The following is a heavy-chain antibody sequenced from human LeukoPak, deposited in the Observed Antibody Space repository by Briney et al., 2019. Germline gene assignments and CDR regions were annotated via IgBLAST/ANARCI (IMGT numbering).Heavy chain of an antibody. J-gene: IGHJ4*02. CDR1: GFTFSAYG. V-gene: IGHV3-23*01. D-gene: IGHD1-26*01. CDR3: AKDEGRVGAPAGFDY. CDR2: ISANGSIT. Sequence: GGTLRLSCAASGFTFSAYGMSWVRQSPGQGLEGVWGISANGSITFYARSVRGRFTISRDNSKNTLYLQMNSLRPEDTAVYYCAKDEGRVGAPAGFDYWGQGTLVTVSS.